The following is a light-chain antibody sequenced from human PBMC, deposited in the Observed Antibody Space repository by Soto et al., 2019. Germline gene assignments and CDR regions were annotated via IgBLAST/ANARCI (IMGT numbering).Light chain of an antibody. V-gene: IGKV1-5*03. CDR1: QNINNW. Sequence: DIQMTQSPSTLSASIGDRVTITCRASQNINNWLAWYQQKPGKAPKLLIYKASSLESGVPSRFSGSGSGTEFTLTISSLQPDDLASYYCQHYDHYPITFGQGTRLE. J-gene: IGKJ5*01. CDR3: QHYDHYPIT. CDR2: KAS.